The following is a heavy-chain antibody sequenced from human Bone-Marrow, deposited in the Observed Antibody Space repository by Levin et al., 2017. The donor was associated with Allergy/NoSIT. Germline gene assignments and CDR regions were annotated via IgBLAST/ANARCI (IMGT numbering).Heavy chain of an antibody. D-gene: IGHD4-17*01. CDR3: ARDDYGDYVPIGDWFDP. V-gene: IGHV4-39*07. CDR1: GGSISSSSYY. Sequence: GSLRLSCTVSGGSISSSSYYWGWIRQPPGKGLEWIGSIYYSGSTYYNPSLKSRVTISVDTSKNQFSLKLSSVTAADTAVYYCARDDYGDYVPIGDWFDPWGQGTLVTVSS. J-gene: IGHJ5*02. CDR2: IYYSGST.